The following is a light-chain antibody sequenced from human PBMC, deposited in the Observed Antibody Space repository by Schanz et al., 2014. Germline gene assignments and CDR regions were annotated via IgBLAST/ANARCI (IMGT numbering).Light chain of an antibody. V-gene: IGKV1-39*01. J-gene: IGKJ4*01. CDR1: QSIANY. CDR2: AAS. Sequence: DIQMTQSPSSLSASVGDRVTLTCRASQSIANYLNWYQQKPGKAPKVLIYAASSLQSGVPSRFSGSASGTEFTLTISSLQPDDFATYYCQQSYSTPLTFGGGTKVEIK. CDR3: QQSYSTPLT.